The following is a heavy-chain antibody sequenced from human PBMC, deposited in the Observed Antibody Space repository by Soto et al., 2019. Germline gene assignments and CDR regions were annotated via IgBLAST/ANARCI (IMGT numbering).Heavy chain of an antibody. D-gene: IGHD6-25*01. Sequence: QVQLQESGPGLVKPSETLSLTCTVSSDSIAGVNWWSWVRQPPGMGLEWIGEIFHTGGTNYNPSLKTRVTMEVDKSKNQFSLNLISATAAYTAVYYCARVFSSGSGWMYYFDFWGQGTLVSVSS. CDR3: ARVFSSGSGWMYYFDF. V-gene: IGHV4-4*02. CDR2: IFHTGGT. CDR1: SDSIAGVNW. J-gene: IGHJ4*02.